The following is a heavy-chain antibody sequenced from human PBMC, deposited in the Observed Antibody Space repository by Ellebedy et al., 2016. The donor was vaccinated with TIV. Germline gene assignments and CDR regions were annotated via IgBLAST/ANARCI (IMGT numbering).Heavy chain of an antibody. J-gene: IGHJ3*02. CDR2: INPNSGGT. V-gene: IGHV1-2*02. CDR3: ARESRSEWDSSTDGAFDI. CDR1: GYTFTGYY. D-gene: IGHD6-13*01. Sequence: ASVKVSCXASGYTFTGYYMHWVRQAPGQGLEWMGWINPNSGGTNYAQKFQGRVTMTRDTSISTAYMELSRLRSDDTAVYYCARESRSEWDSSTDGAFDIWGQGTMVTVSS.